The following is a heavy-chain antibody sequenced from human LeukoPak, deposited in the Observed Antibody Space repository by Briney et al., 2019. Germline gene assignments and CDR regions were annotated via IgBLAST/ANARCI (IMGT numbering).Heavy chain of an antibody. J-gene: IGHJ4*02. Sequence: QSGGSLRLSCAASEFSVGSNYMTWVRQAPGKGLEWVSLIYSGGSTYYADSVKGRFTISRDNSKNTLYLQMNSLRAEDTAVYYCASPGHYYYDSSGYVFDYWGQGTLVTVSS. CDR1: EFSVGSNY. D-gene: IGHD3-22*01. CDR3: ASPGHYYYDSSGYVFDY. V-gene: IGHV3-66*01. CDR2: IYSGGST.